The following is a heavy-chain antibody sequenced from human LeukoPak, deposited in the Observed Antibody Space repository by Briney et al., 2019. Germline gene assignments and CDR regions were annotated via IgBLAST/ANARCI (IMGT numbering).Heavy chain of an antibody. Sequence: GGSLRLSCAASGFSFSNYGMHWVLQAPGKGLEWVARIYHDGSDKYYGDSVKGRFTISRDNSKNTLYLQMNSLRAEDTAVYYCAKTNTELGKNWFDPWGQGTLVTVPS. CDR3: AKTNTELGKNWFDP. CDR2: IYHDGSDK. J-gene: IGHJ5*02. V-gene: IGHV3-30*02. CDR1: GFSFSNYG. D-gene: IGHD7-27*01.